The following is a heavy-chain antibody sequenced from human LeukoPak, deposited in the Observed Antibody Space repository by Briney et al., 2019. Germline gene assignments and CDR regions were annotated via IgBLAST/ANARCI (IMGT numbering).Heavy chain of an antibody. CDR1: GYTFTSYG. CDR2: ISAYNGNT. J-gene: IGHJ6*03. CDR3: ARGSMGCSGGSCYYYYYMDV. V-gene: IGHV1-18*01. Sequence: ASVKVSCKASGYTFTSYGISWVRQAPGQGLEWMGWISAYNGNTNYAQKLQGRVTMTTDTSTSTAYMELRGLRSDDTAVYYCARGSMGCSGGSCYYYYYMDVWGKGTTVTVSS. D-gene: IGHD2-15*01.